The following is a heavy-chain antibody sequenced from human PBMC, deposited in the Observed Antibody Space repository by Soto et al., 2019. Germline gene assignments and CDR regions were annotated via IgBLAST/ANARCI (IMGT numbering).Heavy chain of an antibody. J-gene: IGHJ4*02. CDR1: GYTFTSFG. D-gene: IGHD6-6*01. CDR3: ARGDSGSPHIN. V-gene: IGHV1-18*01. Sequence: ASVKFSCKASGYTFTSFGIIWLRQAPGQGLEWMGWISAYNGNTNYAQNLQGRVTMTTDTSTSTAYMELRSLRSDDTAVYYCARGDSGSPHINWGQGTLVTVSS. CDR2: ISAYNGNT.